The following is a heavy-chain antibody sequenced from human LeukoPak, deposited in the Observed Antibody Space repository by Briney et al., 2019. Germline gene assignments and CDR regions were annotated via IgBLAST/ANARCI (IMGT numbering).Heavy chain of an antibody. Sequence: PSETLSLTCAVYGGSISTRSYYWGWIRQPPGKGLEWIGSIYYSGSTYYNPSLKSRVTISADTSKNQFSLKLSSVTAADTAVFFCATHSSGSYYFDYWGQGTLVTVSS. D-gene: IGHD6-19*01. CDR3: ATHSSGSYYFDY. V-gene: IGHV4-39*01. CDR2: IYYSGST. CDR1: GGSISTRSYY. J-gene: IGHJ4*02.